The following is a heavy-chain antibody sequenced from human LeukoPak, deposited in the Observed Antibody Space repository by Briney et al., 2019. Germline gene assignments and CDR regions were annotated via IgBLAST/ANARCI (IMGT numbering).Heavy chain of an antibody. CDR2: IYHSGST. V-gene: IGHV4-4*02. D-gene: IGHD4-17*01. CDR1: GGSISSSNW. J-gene: IGHJ4*02. CDR3: ARLPLRSPFDY. Sequence: PSETLSLTCAVSGGSISSSNWWSWVSQPPGKGLEWIGEIYHSGSTNYNPSLKSRDTISVDKSKNQFSLKLSSVTAADTAVYYCARLPLRSPFDYWGQGTLVTVSS.